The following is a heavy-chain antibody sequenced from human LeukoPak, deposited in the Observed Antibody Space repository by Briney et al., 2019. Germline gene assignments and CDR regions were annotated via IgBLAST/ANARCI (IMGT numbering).Heavy chain of an antibody. D-gene: IGHD2-2*03. Sequence: GASVKVSCQASGYTFTRYGISWVRQAPGQGVEWMGWTSAFNGNTNYAQKLQGRVTMTTDTSTSTAYMELRSLRSDDTAVYYCARDRPRSGYCSSTSCYAAFDIWGQGTMVTVSS. V-gene: IGHV1-18*01. CDR2: TSAFNGNT. J-gene: IGHJ3*02. CDR3: ARDRPRSGYCSSTSCYAAFDI. CDR1: GYTFTRYG.